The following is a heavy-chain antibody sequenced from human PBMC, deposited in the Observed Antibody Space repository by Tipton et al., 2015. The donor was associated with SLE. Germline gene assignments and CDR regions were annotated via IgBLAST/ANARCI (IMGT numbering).Heavy chain of an antibody. CDR1: GFTFSSYA. J-gene: IGHJ3*02. D-gene: IGHD3-22*01. CDR3: AGSGWFTMIVVDPPGGAFDI. V-gene: IGHV3-23*01. CDR2: ISGSGGST. Sequence: SLRLSCAASGFTFSSYAMSWVRQAPGKGLEWVSAISGSGGSTYYADSVKGRLTISRDNSKNTLYLQMNSLRAEDTAVYYCAGSGWFTMIVVDPPGGAFDIWGQGTMVTVSS.